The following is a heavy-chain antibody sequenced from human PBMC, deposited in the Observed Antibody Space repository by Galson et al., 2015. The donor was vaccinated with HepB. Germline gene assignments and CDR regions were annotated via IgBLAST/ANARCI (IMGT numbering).Heavy chain of an antibody. CDR1: GFTFSDYH. Sequence: SLRLSCAASGFTFSDYHMSWIRQAPGKGLEWVSYISSSSSYTNYAESVKGRFTISRDNAKNSLYLQMNSLRAEDTAVYYCARDLGDYYGMDVWGQGTTVTVSS. V-gene: IGHV3-11*06. CDR2: ISSSSSYT. CDR3: ARDLGDYYGMDV. J-gene: IGHJ6*02.